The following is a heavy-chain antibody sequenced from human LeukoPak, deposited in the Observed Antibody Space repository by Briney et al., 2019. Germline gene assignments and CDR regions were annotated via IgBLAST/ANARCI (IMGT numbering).Heavy chain of an antibody. V-gene: IGHV3-48*01. CDR3: ARSRGTSRSVLLDH. CDR1: GFTFSSYA. Sequence: PGGSLRLSCAASGFTFSSYAMSWVRQAPGKGLEWVSYISSSSSTIYYADSVKGRFTISRDNAKNSLYLQMNSLRAEDTAVYYCARSRGTSRSVLLDHWGQGTLVTVSS. J-gene: IGHJ5*02. CDR2: ISSSSSTI. D-gene: IGHD2-2*01.